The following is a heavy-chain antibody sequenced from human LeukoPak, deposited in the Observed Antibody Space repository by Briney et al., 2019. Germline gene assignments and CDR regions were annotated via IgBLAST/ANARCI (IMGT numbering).Heavy chain of an antibody. J-gene: IGHJ5*02. CDR3: AGKVSGVRGAPDP. CDR2: IYYSGST. D-gene: IGHD3-10*01. V-gene: IGHV4-59*01. CDR1: GGSISSYY. Sequence: SETLSLTCTVSGGSISSYYWSWIRQPPGKGLEWLGYIYYSGSTTYNPALKSRVTISVDTSKNLFSLKLSSVTAADTAVYYCAGKVSGVRGAPDPWGQGTLVTVSS.